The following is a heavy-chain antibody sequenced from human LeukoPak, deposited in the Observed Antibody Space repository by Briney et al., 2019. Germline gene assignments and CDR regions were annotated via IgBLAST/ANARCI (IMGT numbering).Heavy chain of an antibody. Sequence: GGSLRLSCATSGFTFSGYTLNWVRQAPGKALEWVSSISGGYDIYYADSVKGRFTISRDNAKNSLYLQMNSLRAEDTAVYYCARDSSSSVVGATPVDYWGQGTLVTVSS. CDR1: GFTFSGYT. V-gene: IGHV3-21*01. J-gene: IGHJ4*02. CDR3: ARDSSSSVVGATPVDY. D-gene: IGHD1-26*01. CDR2: ISGGYDI.